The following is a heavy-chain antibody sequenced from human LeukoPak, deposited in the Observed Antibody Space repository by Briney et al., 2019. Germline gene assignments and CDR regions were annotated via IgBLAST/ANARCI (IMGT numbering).Heavy chain of an antibody. Sequence: PGGSLRLSRAASRFTFSSYAMSWVRQAPGKGLEWVSGISGSGGSTDYADSVKGRFTISRDNSKNTLYLQMNSLRAEDTAVYYCAKDLWGFVEVAAILDYWGQGTLVTVSS. V-gene: IGHV3-23*01. CDR1: RFTFSSYA. D-gene: IGHD2-15*01. J-gene: IGHJ4*02. CDR3: AKDLWGFVEVAAILDY. CDR2: ISGSGGST.